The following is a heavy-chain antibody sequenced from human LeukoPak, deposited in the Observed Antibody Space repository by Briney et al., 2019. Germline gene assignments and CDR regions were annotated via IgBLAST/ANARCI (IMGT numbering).Heavy chain of an antibody. CDR2: IYYSGST. Sequence: SETLSPTCTVSGGSISSYYWSWIRQPPGKGLEWIGYIYYSGSTNYNPSLKSRVTISVDTSKNQFSLRLSSVTAADTAVYYCARRYCSGGSCYWYFDLWGRGTLVTVSS. J-gene: IGHJ2*01. V-gene: IGHV4-59*01. CDR3: ARRYCSGGSCYWYFDL. CDR1: GGSISSYY. D-gene: IGHD2-15*01.